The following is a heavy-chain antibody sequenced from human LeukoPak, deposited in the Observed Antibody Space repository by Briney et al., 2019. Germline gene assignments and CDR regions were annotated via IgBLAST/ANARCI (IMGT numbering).Heavy chain of an antibody. J-gene: IGHJ4*02. D-gene: IGHD6-13*01. Sequence: ASVKVSCKASGYTFTGYYMHWVRQAPGQGLEWMGWINPNSGGTNYAQKLQGRVTMTTDTSTSTAYMELRSLRSDDTAVYYCASGGIAAAGLFDYWGQGTLVTVSS. V-gene: IGHV1-2*02. CDR1: GYTFTGYY. CDR2: INPNSGGT. CDR3: ASGGIAAAGLFDY.